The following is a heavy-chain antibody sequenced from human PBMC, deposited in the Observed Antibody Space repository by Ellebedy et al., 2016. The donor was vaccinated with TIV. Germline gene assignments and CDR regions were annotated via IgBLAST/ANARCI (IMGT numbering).Heavy chain of an antibody. CDR3: AREWLRLEQGFDY. J-gene: IGHJ4*02. Sequence: GESLKISCTASGFTFSNSGMSWVRQAPGKGLEWVSGINWNGGSTGYADSVKGRFTISRDNAKNSLYLQMNSLRAEDTALYYCAREWLRLEQGFDYWGQGTLVTVSS. V-gene: IGHV3-20*04. CDR1: GFTFSNSG. CDR2: INWNGGST. D-gene: IGHD5-12*01.